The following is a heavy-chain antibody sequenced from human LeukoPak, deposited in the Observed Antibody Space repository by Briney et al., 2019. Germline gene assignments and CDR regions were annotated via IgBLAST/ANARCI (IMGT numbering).Heavy chain of an antibody. Sequence: PGGSLRLSCAASEFTFNIYGMHWVRQAPGRGLEWVAVISFDGSNEDYADSVKGRFTISRDNSKNTLYLQMNSLRAEDTAVYYCARDPMVRRELFVTFDVWGQGTMVTVSS. J-gene: IGHJ3*01. CDR1: EFTFNIYG. CDR2: ISFDGSNE. CDR3: ARDPMVRRELFVTFDV. V-gene: IGHV3-30-3*01. D-gene: IGHD3-10*01.